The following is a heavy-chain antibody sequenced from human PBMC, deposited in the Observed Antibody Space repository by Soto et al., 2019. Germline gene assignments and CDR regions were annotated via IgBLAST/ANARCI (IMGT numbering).Heavy chain of an antibody. Sequence: EVQLVESGGGLVQPGGSLRLSCAASGFTFSSYWMSWVRQAPGKGLEWLANIKVDGSEKYYVDSVKGRFTISRDNAKNSLYLQMISLSVEDTAVYYCARDIVATIGGFDYWGLGALVIVSS. CDR1: GFTFSSYW. V-gene: IGHV3-7*01. J-gene: IGHJ4*02. CDR2: IKVDGSEK. CDR3: ARDIVATIGGFDY. D-gene: IGHD5-12*01.